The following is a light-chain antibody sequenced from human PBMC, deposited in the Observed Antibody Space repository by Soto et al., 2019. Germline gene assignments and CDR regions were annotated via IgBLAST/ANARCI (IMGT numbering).Light chain of an antibody. CDR1: QSFSRSF. Sequence: EIVLTQSPGTLSLSPGERATLSCRASQSFSRSFLAWYQQKPGQAPRVLLYDASTRATGIPDRFSGSGSGTDFTLSITRLEPEDFALYYCQQYASSPITFGQGTRLEIK. J-gene: IGKJ5*01. CDR2: DAS. CDR3: QQYASSPIT. V-gene: IGKV3-20*01.